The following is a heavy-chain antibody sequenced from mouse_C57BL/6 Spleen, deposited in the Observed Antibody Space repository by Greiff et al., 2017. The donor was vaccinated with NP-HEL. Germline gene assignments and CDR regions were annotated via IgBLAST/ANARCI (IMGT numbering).Heavy chain of an antibody. V-gene: IGHV1-42*01. CDR2: INPSTGGT. J-gene: IGHJ2*01. CDR1: GYSFTGYY. Sequence: VQLQQSGPELVKPGASVKISCKASGYSFTGYYMNWLKQSPEKSLEWIGEINPSTGGTTYNQKFKAKATLTVDKSSSTAYMQLKSLTSEDSAVYYCARRTGTSDYWGQGTTLTVSS. CDR3: ARRTGTSDY. D-gene: IGHD4-1*01.